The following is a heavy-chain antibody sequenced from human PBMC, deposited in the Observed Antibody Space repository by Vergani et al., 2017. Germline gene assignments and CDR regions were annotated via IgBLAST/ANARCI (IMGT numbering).Heavy chain of an antibody. CDR1: GFTFSSYW. V-gene: IGHV3-7*03. D-gene: IGHD6-13*01. CDR2: IKQDGSEK. J-gene: IGHJ4*02. CDR3: AKVRFSVAAAGRDFDY. Sequence: EVQLVESGGGLVQPGGSLRLSCAASGFTFSSYWMSWVRQAPGKGLEWVANIKQDGSEKYYVDSVKGRFTISRDNAKNSLYLQMNSLRAEDTAVYYCAKVRFSVAAAGRDFDYWGQGTLVTVSS.